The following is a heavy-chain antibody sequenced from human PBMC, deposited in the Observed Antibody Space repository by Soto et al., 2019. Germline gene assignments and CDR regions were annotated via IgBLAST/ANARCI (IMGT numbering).Heavy chain of an antibody. D-gene: IGHD3-10*01. J-gene: IGHJ4*02. CDR1: GGSIRNVNYC. Sequence: QVQLQESGPGLVKPSQTLSLTCTVSGGSIRNVNYCWSWIRQSPDKGLEWIGHIYDGGSTYNNPSLMRRPTIGVDTSKNQSPLKRRAASAADTAGYYRTRGPSGDKVDYWGQGILVTFSS. CDR3: TRGPSGDKVDY. V-gene: IGHV4-30-4*01. CDR2: IYDGGST.